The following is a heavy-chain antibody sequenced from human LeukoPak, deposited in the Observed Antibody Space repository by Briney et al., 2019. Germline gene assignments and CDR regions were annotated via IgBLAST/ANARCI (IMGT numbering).Heavy chain of an antibody. Sequence: SGGSLRLSCAASGFTFSSYGMHWVRQAPGKGLEWVAVISYDGSNKYYADSVKGRFTISRDNSKNTLYLQMNSLRAEDTAVYYCAKERSYYDSSGYPDYWGQGTLVTVSS. D-gene: IGHD3-22*01. CDR1: GFTFSSYG. CDR3: AKERSYYDSSGYPDY. V-gene: IGHV3-30*18. CDR2: ISYDGSNK. J-gene: IGHJ4*02.